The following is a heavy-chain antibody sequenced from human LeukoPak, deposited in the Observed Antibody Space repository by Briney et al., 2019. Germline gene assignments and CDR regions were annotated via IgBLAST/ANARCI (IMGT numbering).Heavy chain of an antibody. V-gene: IGHV1-46*01. D-gene: IGHD1-7*01. CDR3: ARGLWGRNYEDWYFDL. J-gene: IGHJ2*01. Sequence: ASVKVSCKASGNSFSSYYMHWVRQAPGQGLEWMGIINPSGVDTNYAEKFQGGVTMTRDTSTNTVYIKLSSLRSEDTAVYYCARGLWGRNYEDWYFDLWGRGTLVTVSS. CDR2: INPSGVDT. CDR1: GNSFSSYY.